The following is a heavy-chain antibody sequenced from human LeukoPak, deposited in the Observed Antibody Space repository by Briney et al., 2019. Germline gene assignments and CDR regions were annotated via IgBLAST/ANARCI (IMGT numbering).Heavy chain of an antibody. V-gene: IGHV3-48*03. CDR3: ARETFIQNFDY. J-gene: IGHJ4*02. D-gene: IGHD2/OR15-2a*01. CDR1: GFTFSSYE. CDR2: ISSSGSTI. Sequence: GGSLRLSCAASGFTFSSYEMNWVRQAPGKGLEWVSYISSSGSTIYYADSVKGRFTISRDNAKNSLYLQMNSLRAEDTAVHYCARETFIQNFDYWGQGTLVTVSS.